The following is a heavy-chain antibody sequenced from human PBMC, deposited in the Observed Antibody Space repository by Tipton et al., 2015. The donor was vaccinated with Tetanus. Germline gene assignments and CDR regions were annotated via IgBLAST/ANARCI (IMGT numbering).Heavy chain of an antibody. V-gene: IGHV3-30*04. CDR1: GFTFSSYA. J-gene: IGHJ6*02. CDR3: ARDRVQLVLYYYYGMDV. Sequence: LSLTCAASGFTFSSYAMHWVRQAPGKGLEWVAVISYDGSNKYYADSVKGRFTISRDNSKNTLYLQMNSLRAEDTAVYYCARDRVQLVLYYYYGMDVWGQGTTVTVSS. D-gene: IGHD6-6*01. CDR2: ISYDGSNK.